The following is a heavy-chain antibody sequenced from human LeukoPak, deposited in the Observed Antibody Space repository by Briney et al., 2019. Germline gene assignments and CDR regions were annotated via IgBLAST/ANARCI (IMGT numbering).Heavy chain of an antibody. CDR3: ARGNNRGYSYGLYFDY. CDR1: GGSISSYY. Sequence: PSETLSLTCTVSGGSISSYYWSWIRQPPGKGLEWIGYIYYSGSTNYNPSLKSRVTISVDTSKNQFSLKLSSVTAADTAVYYCARGNNRGYSYGLYFDYWGQGTLVTVSS. V-gene: IGHV4-59*01. J-gene: IGHJ4*02. CDR2: IYYSGST. D-gene: IGHD5-18*01.